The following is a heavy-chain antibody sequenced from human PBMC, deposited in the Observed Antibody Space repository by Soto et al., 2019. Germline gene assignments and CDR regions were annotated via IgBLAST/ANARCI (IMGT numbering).Heavy chain of an antibody. CDR2: IYWDDDT. D-gene: IGHD2-2*01. CDR3: AHAFGGTSWPNDAFDV. CDR1: GFSFSADVVG. Sequence: QITLKESGPTLVKPTQTLTLTCIFSGFSFSADVVGVGWIRQPPGKALEWIALIYWDDDTHYSPSLKSRLTITKDTSKNQVVLTMTNMDPGDTGTYYCAHAFGGTSWPNDAFDVWGQGTVVTVSS. V-gene: IGHV2-5*02. J-gene: IGHJ3*01.